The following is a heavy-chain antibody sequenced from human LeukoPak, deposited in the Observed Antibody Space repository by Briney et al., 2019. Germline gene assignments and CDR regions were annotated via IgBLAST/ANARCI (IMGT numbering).Heavy chain of an antibody. CDR3: AKDILDTVTRRPPRDAFDI. J-gene: IGHJ3*02. CDR2: ISGSGGST. D-gene: IGHD4-17*01. V-gene: IGHV3-23*01. Sequence: GGSLRLSCAASGFTFSSYAMSWVRQAPGKGLKWVGAISGSGGSTYYADSVKGRFTISRDNSKNTLYLQMNSLRAEDTAVYYCAKDILDTVTRRPPRDAFDIWGQGTMVTVSS. CDR1: GFTFSSYA.